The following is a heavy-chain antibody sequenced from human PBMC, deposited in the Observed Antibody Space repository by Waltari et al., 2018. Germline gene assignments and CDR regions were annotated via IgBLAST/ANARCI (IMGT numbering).Heavy chain of an antibody. D-gene: IGHD6-13*01. CDR2: IWYDGSNK. CDR1: GFTFSSYG. Sequence: QVQLVESGGGVVQPGRSLRLSCAASGFTFSSYGMHGVRRAPGKGLEWVAVIWYDGSNKYYADSVKGRFTISRDNSKNTLYLQMNSLRAEDTAVYYCARGAIAAAGAFDIWGQGTMVTVSS. V-gene: IGHV3-33*01. CDR3: ARGAIAAAGAFDI. J-gene: IGHJ3*02.